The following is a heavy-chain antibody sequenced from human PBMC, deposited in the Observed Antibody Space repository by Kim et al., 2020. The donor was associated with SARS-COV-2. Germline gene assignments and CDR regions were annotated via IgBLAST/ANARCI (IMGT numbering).Heavy chain of an antibody. Sequence: SQTLSLTCAISGDSVSSDSATWHWIRQSPSRGLEWLARTYYRSKWYNDYAVSVKSRITVNPDASKNQFSLQLISVTPEDTAVYYCAHSGTTISTGGFDPWGQGPLVTVSS. CDR1: GDSVSSDSAT. CDR3: AHSGTTISTGGFDP. J-gene: IGHJ5*02. V-gene: IGHV6-1*01. D-gene: IGHD4-4*01. CDR2: TYYRSKWYN.